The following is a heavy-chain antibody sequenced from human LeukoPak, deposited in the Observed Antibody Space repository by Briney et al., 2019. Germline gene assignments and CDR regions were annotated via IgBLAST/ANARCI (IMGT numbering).Heavy chain of an antibody. V-gene: IGHV1-2*02. CDR3: ARAKWGCGGDCYSMVDY. J-gene: IGHJ4*02. Sequence: ASVKVSCKASGYTFTAQYMHWVRQAPGQGLEWMGWINPNNGDTKYAQSFLGRVTMTRDTSTTTAYMELSSLRSDDTAVYYCARAKWGCGGDCYSMVDYWGQGTLVTVSS. D-gene: IGHD2-21*02. CDR1: GYTFTAQY. CDR2: INPNNGDT.